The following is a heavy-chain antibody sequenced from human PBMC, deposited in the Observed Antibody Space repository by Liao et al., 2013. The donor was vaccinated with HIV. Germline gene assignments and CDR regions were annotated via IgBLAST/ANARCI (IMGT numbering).Heavy chain of an antibody. CDR2: INHTGST. J-gene: IGHJ4*02. Sequence: QVRLQQWGAGLLKPSETLSLTCAVYGGSFSGNYWSWIRQSPREGLEWIGEINHTGSTNYSPSLKSRVTISVDTSKNQFSLKLSSVTAADTAVYYCARVGLGDDYWGQGTLVTVSS. CDR3: ARVGLGDDY. CDR1: GGSFSGNY. D-gene: IGHD3/OR15-3a*01. V-gene: IGHV4-34*02.